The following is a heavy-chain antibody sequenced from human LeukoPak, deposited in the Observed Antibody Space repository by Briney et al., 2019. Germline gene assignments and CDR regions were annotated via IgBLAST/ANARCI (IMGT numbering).Heavy chain of an antibody. CDR2: ISSSSSYI. CDR3: ARDIESGTLTY. J-gene: IGHJ4*02. CDR1: EFTFRSYT. Sequence: GGSLRLSCAASEFTFRSYTMNWVRQAPGKGLEWVSSISSSSSYIYYADSVKGRFTISRDNAKNSLYLQMNSLRAEDTAVYYCARDIESGTLTYWGQGTLVTVSS. D-gene: IGHD3-3*01. V-gene: IGHV3-21*01.